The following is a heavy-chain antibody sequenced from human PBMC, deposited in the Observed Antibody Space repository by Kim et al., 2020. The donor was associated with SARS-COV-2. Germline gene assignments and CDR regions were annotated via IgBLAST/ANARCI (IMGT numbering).Heavy chain of an antibody. J-gene: IGHJ6*02. D-gene: IGHD1-26*01. CDR1: GYTFTSYA. CDR2: INAGNGNT. Sequence: ASVKVSCKASGYTFTSYAMHWVRQAPGQRLEWMGWINAGNGNTKYSQKFQGRVTITRDTSASTAYMELSSLRSEDTAVYYCARDHSGSYYYYYYGMDVWGQGTTVTVSS. V-gene: IGHV1-3*01. CDR3: ARDHSGSYYYYYYGMDV.